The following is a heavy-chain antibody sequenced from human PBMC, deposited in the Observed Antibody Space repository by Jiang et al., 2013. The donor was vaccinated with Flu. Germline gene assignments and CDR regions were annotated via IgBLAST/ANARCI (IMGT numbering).Heavy chain of an antibody. V-gene: IGHV4-34*01. CDR3: ARGIGERGSTSSGWFDP. J-gene: IGHJ5*02. CDR2: INHSGST. CDR1: GGSFSGYY. Sequence: LLKPSETLSLTCAVYGGSFSGYYWSWIRQPPGRGVEWIGEINHSGSTNYNPSLKSRVTISVDTSKNQFSLKLSSVTAADTAVYYCARGIGERGSTSSGWFDPWGQGTLVTVSS. D-gene: IGHD2-2*01.